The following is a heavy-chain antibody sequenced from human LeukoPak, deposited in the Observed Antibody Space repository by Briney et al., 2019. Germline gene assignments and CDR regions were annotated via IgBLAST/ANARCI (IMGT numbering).Heavy chain of an antibody. J-gene: IGHJ5*02. CDR2: MNPNSGNT. V-gene: IGHV1-8*01. Sequence: GASVKVSCKASGYTFTSYDINWVRQATGQGLEWMGWMNPNSGNTGYAQKLQGRVTMTRNTSISTAYMELSSLRSEDTAVYYCARVRGDYDFWSGSHWFDPWGQGTLVTVSS. CDR3: ARVRGDYDFWSGSHWFDP. D-gene: IGHD3-3*01. CDR1: GYTFTSYD.